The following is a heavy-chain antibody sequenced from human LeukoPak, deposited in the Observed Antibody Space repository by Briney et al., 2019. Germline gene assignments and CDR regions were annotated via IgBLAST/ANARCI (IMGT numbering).Heavy chain of an antibody. CDR1: GFTVSSDY. Sequence: PGGSLRLSCAASGFTVSSDYMGWVREAPEKGLEWVSLISSGGSTYYADSLKGRFTISRDNSKNTLYLQMNSLRAEDTAVYYCGRVGDGYNDNYWGQGPLVTVSS. V-gene: IGHV3-66*01. CDR3: GRVGDGYNDNY. D-gene: IGHD5-24*01. CDR2: ISSGGST. J-gene: IGHJ4*02.